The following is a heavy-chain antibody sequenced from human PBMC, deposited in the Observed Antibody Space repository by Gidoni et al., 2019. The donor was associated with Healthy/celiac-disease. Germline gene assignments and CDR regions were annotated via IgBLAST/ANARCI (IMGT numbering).Heavy chain of an antibody. CDR1: GGSFSGYY. J-gene: IGHJ4*02. CDR2: INHSGST. D-gene: IGHD3-9*01. Sequence: QVQLQQWGAGLLKPSETLSLTCAVYGGSFSGYYWSWIRQPPGKGLEWIGEINHSGSTNYNPSLKSRVTISVDTSKNQFSLKLSSVTAADTAVYYCASLPYYDILTGYYVAYWGQGTLVTVSS. CDR3: ASLPYYDILTGYYVAY. V-gene: IGHV4-34*01.